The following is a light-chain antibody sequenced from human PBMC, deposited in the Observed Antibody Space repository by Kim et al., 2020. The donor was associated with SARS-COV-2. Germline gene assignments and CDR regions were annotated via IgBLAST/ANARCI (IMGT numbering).Light chain of an antibody. CDR3: QQCHIYPYS. J-gene: IGKJ2*03. CDR1: QSIRTL. Sequence: SASVGDRVPITCRASQSIRTLLAWYQHKPGTAPKLLIYSASSLDSGVPSRFSGSGSGTEFTLTISSLQPDDVATYYCQQCHIYPYSFGQGTKLEIK. CDR2: SAS. V-gene: IGKV1-5*03.